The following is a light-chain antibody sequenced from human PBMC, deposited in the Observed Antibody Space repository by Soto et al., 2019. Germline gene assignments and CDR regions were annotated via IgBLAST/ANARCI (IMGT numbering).Light chain of an antibody. J-gene: IGKJ1*01. Sequence: DIQMTQSPSSLSASVGDRVTITCRASQSISSYLSWYQQIPGKAPKLLIYVASSLQSGVPSRFSGSGSGTYFTLTISSLQAEDTATYYCQQSYSTPTFGQGTKVQIK. CDR1: QSISSY. CDR3: QQSYSTPT. V-gene: IGKV1-39*01. CDR2: VAS.